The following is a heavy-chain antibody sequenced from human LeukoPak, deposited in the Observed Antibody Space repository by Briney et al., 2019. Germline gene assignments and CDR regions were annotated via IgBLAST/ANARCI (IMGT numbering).Heavy chain of an antibody. Sequence: GGSLRLSCAASGFTFSSFWMTWVRQAPGKGLEWVAHIKGDGSMESYVDSVKGRFTTSRDNARNSVYLQMNSLRGEDTAVYYCARVVTWFDPWGQGSLVIVSS. CDR3: ARVVTWFDP. CDR2: IKGDGSME. J-gene: IGHJ5*02. CDR1: GFTFSSFW. V-gene: IGHV3-7*04.